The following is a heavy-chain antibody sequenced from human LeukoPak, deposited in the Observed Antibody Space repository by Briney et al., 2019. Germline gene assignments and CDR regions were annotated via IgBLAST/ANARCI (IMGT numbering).Heavy chain of an antibody. V-gene: IGHV3-7*01. Sequence: GGSLRLSCAASGFTFSSYWMSWVRQAPGKGLEWVANIKQDGSEKYYVDSVKGRFTISRDNAKSSLYLQMNSLRAEDTAVYYCARDSLNYYDSSGYYRTHPFDYWGQGTLVTVSS. CDR3: ARDSLNYYDSSGYYRTHPFDY. D-gene: IGHD3-22*01. CDR1: GFTFSSYW. CDR2: IKQDGSEK. J-gene: IGHJ4*02.